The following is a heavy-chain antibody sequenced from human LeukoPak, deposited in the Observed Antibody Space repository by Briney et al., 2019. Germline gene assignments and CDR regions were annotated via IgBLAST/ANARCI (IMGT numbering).Heavy chain of an antibody. J-gene: IGHJ5*02. V-gene: IGHV3-23*01. CDR3: AKPAGWFGEVPPPSQLWFDP. Sequence: GGSLRLSCAASGFTFSSYAMSWVRQAPGKGLEWVSAISGSGGGTYYADSVKGRFTISRDNSKNTLCLHMNSLRAPETAVYYIAKPAGWFGEVPPPSQLWFDPWGQGTLVTVSS. CDR2: ISGSGGGT. CDR1: GFTFSSYA. D-gene: IGHD3-10*01.